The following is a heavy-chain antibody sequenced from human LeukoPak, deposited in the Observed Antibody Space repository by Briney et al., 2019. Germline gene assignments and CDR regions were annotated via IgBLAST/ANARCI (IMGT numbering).Heavy chain of an antibody. D-gene: IGHD3-3*01. CDR3: ARKRFLEWSGGYFDY. V-gene: IGHV1-69*13. Sequence: ASVKVSCKASGGTFSSYAISWVRQAPGQGLEWMGGIIPIFGTANYAQKFQGRVTITADESTSTAYMELSSLRSEDTAAYYCARKRFLEWSGGYFDYWGQGTLVTVSS. CDR2: IIPIFGTA. CDR1: GGTFSSYA. J-gene: IGHJ4*02.